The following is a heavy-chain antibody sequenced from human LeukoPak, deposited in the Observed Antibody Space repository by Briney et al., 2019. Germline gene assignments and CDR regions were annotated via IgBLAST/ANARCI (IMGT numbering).Heavy chain of an antibody. V-gene: IGHV4-61*02. D-gene: IGHD3-22*01. CDR2: IYTSGST. J-gene: IGHJ4*02. Sequence: PSETLSLTCTVSSGSISSGSYYWSWIRQPAGKGLEWIGRIYTSGSTNYNPSLNSRVTISVDTSKNQFPLKLSSVTAADTAMYYCTRGAFYYDTSGLERVWYFDYWGQGTLVTVSS. CDR3: TRGAFYYDTSGLERVWYFDY. CDR1: SGSISSGSYY.